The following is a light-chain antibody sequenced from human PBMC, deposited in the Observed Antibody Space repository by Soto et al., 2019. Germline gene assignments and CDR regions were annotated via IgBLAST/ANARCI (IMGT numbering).Light chain of an antibody. CDR1: QSVLYTSSGRKY. J-gene: IGKJ5*01. CDR2: WAS. CDR3: QQYYSTPIT. Sequence: DIVLTQSPDSLAVSLGEAATINCKSSQSVLYTSSGRKYLAWYQQKAGQPPKLLIHWASTRDSGVPDRFSGSGSATDFTLTISSLQAEYVAVYYCQQYYSTPITFGQGTRLEIK. V-gene: IGKV4-1*01.